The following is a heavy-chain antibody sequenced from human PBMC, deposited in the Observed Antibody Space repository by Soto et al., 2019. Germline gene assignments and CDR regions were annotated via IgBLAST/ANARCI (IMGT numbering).Heavy chain of an antibody. CDR1: GFTFSSYA. CDR2: ISGSGGST. J-gene: IGHJ6*02. CDR3: AKDTGSSSFGSYYYGMDV. D-gene: IGHD6-13*01. V-gene: IGHV3-23*01. Sequence: EVQLLESGGGLVQPGGSLRLSCAASGFTFSSYAMSWVRQAPGKGLEWVSAISGSGGSTYYADSVKGRFTISRDNSKNTLYLQMNSLRAEDTAVYYCAKDTGSSSFGSYYYGMDVWGQGTTVTVSS.